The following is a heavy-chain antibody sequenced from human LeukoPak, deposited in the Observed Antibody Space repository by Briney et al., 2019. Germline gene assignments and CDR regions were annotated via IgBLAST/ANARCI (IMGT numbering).Heavy chain of an antibody. Sequence: GESLKISCKGSGYGFTTNWIGWVRQTPGKGLEWMGIIYPGDSDTRYSPSFQGQVTISADKSISTAYLQWSSLKASDTAMYYCARFLRSYDHLASMDVWGQGTTVTVSS. J-gene: IGHJ6*02. CDR3: ARFLRSYDHLASMDV. CDR2: IYPGDSDT. V-gene: IGHV5-51*01. D-gene: IGHD3-22*01. CDR1: GYGFTTNW.